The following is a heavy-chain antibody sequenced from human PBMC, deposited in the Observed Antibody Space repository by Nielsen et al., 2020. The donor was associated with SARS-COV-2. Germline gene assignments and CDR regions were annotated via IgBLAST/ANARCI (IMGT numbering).Heavy chain of an antibody. D-gene: IGHD3-9*01. CDR1: GASISSYY. V-gene: IGHV4-59*01. CDR2: IYYSGST. CDR3: ARNVWNILTGYDTSFDY. J-gene: IGHJ4*02. Sequence: SETLSLTCTVSGASISSYYWSWIRQPPGKGLEWIGYIYYSGSTNYNPSLKSRVTISVDTSKNQFSLKLSSVTAADTAVYYCARNVWNILTGYDTSFDYWGQGTLVTVSS.